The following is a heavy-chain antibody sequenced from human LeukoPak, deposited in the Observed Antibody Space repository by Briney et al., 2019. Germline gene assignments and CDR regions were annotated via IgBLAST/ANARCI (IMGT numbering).Heavy chain of an antibody. Sequence: ASETLSLTCTVSGGSISSGDYYWSWIRQPPGKGLKWIGYIDYSGSTYYNPSLKSRVTISVDSSKNQFSLKLSSVTAADTAVYSCARGRTAMGQLTWFDPWGQGTLVTVSS. V-gene: IGHV4-30-4*01. CDR3: ARGRTAMGQLTWFDP. CDR1: GGSISSGDYY. J-gene: IGHJ5*02. D-gene: IGHD5-18*01. CDR2: IDYSGST.